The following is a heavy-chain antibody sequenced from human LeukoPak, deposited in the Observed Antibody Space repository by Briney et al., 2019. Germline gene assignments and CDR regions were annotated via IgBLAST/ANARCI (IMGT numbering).Heavy chain of an antibody. CDR2: IYYSGST. Sequence: SETLSLTCTVSGGSISSYYWSWIRQPPGKGLEWVGYIYYSGSTNYNPSLKSRVTISVDTSKNQFSLKLSSVTAADTAVYYCARDVLDYYDSSGYYPAYYFDYWGQGTLVTVSS. D-gene: IGHD3-22*01. CDR1: GGSISSYY. CDR3: ARDVLDYYDSSGYYPAYYFDY. J-gene: IGHJ4*02. V-gene: IGHV4-59*01.